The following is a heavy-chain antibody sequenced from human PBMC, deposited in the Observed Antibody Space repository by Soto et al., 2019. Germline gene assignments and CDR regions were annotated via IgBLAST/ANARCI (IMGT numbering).Heavy chain of an antibody. CDR2: ISAYSGNT. CDR1: GYTFTSYG. V-gene: IGHV1-18*01. D-gene: IGHD3-3*01. Sequence: ASVKVSCKASGYTFTSYGISWVRQAPGQGLEWMGWISAYSGNTNYAQKLQGRVTMTTDTSTSTAYMELRSLRSDDTAVYYCARDSIFGVVILRDPFDYWGQGTLVTV. CDR3: ARDSIFGVVILRDPFDY. J-gene: IGHJ4*02.